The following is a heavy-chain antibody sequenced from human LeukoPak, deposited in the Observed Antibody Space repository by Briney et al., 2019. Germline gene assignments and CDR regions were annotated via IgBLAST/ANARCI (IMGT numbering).Heavy chain of an antibody. V-gene: IGHV1-2*02. Sequence: ASVKVSCKASGYTFTGYYMHWVRQAPGQGLEWMGWINPNSGGTNYAQKFQGRVTMTRDTSISTAYMELSRLRSDDTAVYYCARDPYSSSWTNYYYYYMDVWGRGTTVTVSS. CDR1: GYTFTGYY. CDR2: INPNSGGT. J-gene: IGHJ6*03. CDR3: ARDPYSSSWTNYYYYYMDV. D-gene: IGHD6-13*01.